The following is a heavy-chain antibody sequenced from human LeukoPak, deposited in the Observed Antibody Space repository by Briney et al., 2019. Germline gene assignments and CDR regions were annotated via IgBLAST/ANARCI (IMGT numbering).Heavy chain of an antibody. Sequence: WASVKVSCKASGYTFSSYGISWVRQAPGQGLEWMGWINPDSGGINYAQKFQGRVTMTRDTSSSTAYMELNSLRSDDTAVYYCARELTGEYFDYAWQTYRYEGRFDNWGQGTLVTVSS. V-gene: IGHV1-2*02. CDR2: INPDSGGI. J-gene: IGHJ4*02. D-gene: IGHD3-16*02. CDR3: ARELTGEYFDYAWQTYRYEGRFDN. CDR1: GYTFSSYG.